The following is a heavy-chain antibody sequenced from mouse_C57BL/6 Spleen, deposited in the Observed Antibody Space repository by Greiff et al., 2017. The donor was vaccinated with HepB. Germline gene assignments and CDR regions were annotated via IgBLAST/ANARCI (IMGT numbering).Heavy chain of an antibody. CDR1: GYTFTSYW. Sequence: QVQLQQPGAELVMPGASVKLSCKASGYTFTSYWMHWVKQRPGQGLEWIGEIDPSDSYTNYNQKFKGKSTLTVDKSSSTAYMQLSSLTSEDSAVYYCARSTYYYGSSYEDYYAMDYWGQGTSVTVSS. CDR3: ARSTYYYGSSYEDYYAMDY. J-gene: IGHJ4*01. D-gene: IGHD1-1*01. CDR2: IDPSDSYT. V-gene: IGHV1-69*01.